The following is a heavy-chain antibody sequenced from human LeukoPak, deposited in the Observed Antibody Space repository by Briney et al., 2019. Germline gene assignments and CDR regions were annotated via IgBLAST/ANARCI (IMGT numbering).Heavy chain of an antibody. CDR2: IYYSGST. V-gene: IGHV4-59*01. J-gene: IGHJ6*02. CDR3: ARARSLCGMDV. CDR1: GGSIGSYY. D-gene: IGHD2/OR15-2a*01. Sequence: KPSETLSLTCTVSGGSIGSYYWSWIRQPPGKGLEWIGYIYYSGSTNYNPSLKSRVTISVDTSKNQFSLKLSSVTAADTAVYYCARARSLCGMDVWGQGTTVTVSS.